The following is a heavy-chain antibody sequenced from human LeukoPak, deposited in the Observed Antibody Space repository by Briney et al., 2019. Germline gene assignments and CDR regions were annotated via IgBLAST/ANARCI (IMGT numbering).Heavy chain of an antibody. CDR3: TIGTSTFIAAPGRY. D-gene: IGHD6-13*01. Sequence: ASVKVSCKVSGYTLTELSMHWVRQAPGKGLEWMGGFDPEDGETIYAQKFQGRVTMTEDTSTDTAYMELSSLRSEDTAVYCCTIGTSTFIAAPGRYWGQGTLVIVSS. CDR2: FDPEDGET. V-gene: IGHV1-24*01. J-gene: IGHJ4*02. CDR1: GYTLTELS.